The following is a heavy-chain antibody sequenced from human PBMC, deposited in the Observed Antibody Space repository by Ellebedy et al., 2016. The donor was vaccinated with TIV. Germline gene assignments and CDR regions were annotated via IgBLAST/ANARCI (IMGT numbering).Heavy chain of an antibody. D-gene: IGHD4-17*01. CDR2: MSAYNGNT. J-gene: IGHJ4*02. Sequence: AASVKVSCKASGYTFTSYGISWVRQAPGQGLEWMGWMSAYNGNTNYGQKFQGRVTMTTDTSTSTVYMELSSLRSEDTAVYYCARGRTTVTRSLPDYWGQGTLVTVSS. CDR1: GYTFTSYG. CDR3: ARGRTTVTRSLPDY. V-gene: IGHV1-18*01.